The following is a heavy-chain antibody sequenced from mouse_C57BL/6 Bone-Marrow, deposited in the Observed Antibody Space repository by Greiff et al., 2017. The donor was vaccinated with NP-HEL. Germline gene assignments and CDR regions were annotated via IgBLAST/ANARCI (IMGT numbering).Heavy chain of an antibody. CDR1: GFTFSDFY. V-gene: IGHV7-1*01. J-gene: IGHJ2*01. Sequence: EVQLVESGGGLVQSGRSLRLSCATSGFTFSDFYMEWVRQAPGQGLEWIAASRHKANDYTTEYSASVKGRFIVSRATSQRILYLQMKALSAKDTAIYYCAREPWPLTTVGAFDYGGQGTTLTVSA. CDR2: SRHKANDYTT. D-gene: IGHD1-1*01. CDR3: AREPWPLTTVGAFDY.